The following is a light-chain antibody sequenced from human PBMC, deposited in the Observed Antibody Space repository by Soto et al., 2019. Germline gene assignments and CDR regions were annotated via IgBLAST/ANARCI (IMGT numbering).Light chain of an antibody. CDR3: QQFGNSPIT. Sequence: EIVLTQSPGTLSLSPGERATLSCRASQSVSSTYLAWYRQKPGQAPRLLFSGASSRATGIPDRFSGGGSGTDFTLTISRLEPEDFAVYYCQQFGNSPITFGQGTRLEIK. CDR1: QSVSSTY. CDR2: GAS. V-gene: IGKV3-20*01. J-gene: IGKJ5*01.